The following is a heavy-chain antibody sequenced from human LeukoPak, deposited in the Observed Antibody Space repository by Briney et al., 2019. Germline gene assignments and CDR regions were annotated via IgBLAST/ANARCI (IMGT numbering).Heavy chain of an antibody. CDR1: GFTFDDYG. V-gene: IGHV3-20*04. D-gene: IGHD6-19*01. CDR3: ARDARSIAVAGFSYYYYYMDV. Sequence: GGSLRLSCAASGFTFDDYGMSWVRQAPGKGLEWVSGINWNGGSTGYADSVKGRFTISRDNAKNSLYLQMNSLRAEDTALYYCARDARSIAVAGFSYYYYYMDVWGKGTTVTVSS. CDR2: INWNGGST. J-gene: IGHJ6*03.